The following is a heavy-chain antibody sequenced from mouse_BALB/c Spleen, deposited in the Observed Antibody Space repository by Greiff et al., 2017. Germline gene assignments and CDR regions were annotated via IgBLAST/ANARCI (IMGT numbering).Heavy chain of an antibody. V-gene: IGHV5-6-5*01. CDR3: ARGRVALDFDV. CDR2: ISSGGST. CDR1: GFTFSSYA. Sequence: DVKLVESGGGLVKPGGSLKLSCAASGFTFSSYAMSWVRQTPEKRLEWVASISSGGSTYYPDSVKGRFTISRDNARNILYLQMSSLRSEDTAMYYCARGRVALDFDVWGAGTTVTVSS. J-gene: IGHJ1*01. D-gene: IGHD1-3*01.